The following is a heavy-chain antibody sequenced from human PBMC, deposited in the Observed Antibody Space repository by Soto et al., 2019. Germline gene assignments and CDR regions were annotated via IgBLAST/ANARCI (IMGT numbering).Heavy chain of an antibody. CDR3: ARRITMVRGKNGMDV. V-gene: IGHV4-34*01. CDR2: INHSGST. Sequence: PSETLSLTCAVYGVSFSGYYWIWLRQPPGKGLEWIGEINHSGSTNYNPSLKSRVTISVDTSKNQFSLKLSSVTAADTAVYYCARRITMVRGKNGMDVWGQGTTVTVSS. D-gene: IGHD3-10*01. CDR1: GVSFSGYY. J-gene: IGHJ6*02.